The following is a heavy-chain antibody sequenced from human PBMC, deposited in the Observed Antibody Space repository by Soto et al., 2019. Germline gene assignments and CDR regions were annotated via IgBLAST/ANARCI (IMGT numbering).Heavy chain of an antibody. CDR2: IHPKTGAT. CDR3: ARGGSTSAWYVITWLDP. CDR1: GYTFTGYS. V-gene: IGHV1-2*04. Sequence: ASVKVSCKASGYTFTGYSMHWVRQAPGQGLEWMGWIHPKTGATKYAQRFQGWVSMTRETSISTAYLELNSLKSDDTAVYFCARGGSTSAWYVITWLDPWGQGTLVTVSS. J-gene: IGHJ5*02. D-gene: IGHD3-22*01.